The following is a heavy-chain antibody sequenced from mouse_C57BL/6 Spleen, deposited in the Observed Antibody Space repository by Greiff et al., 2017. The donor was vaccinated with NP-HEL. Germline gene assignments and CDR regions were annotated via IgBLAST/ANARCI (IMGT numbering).Heavy chain of an antibody. Sequence: QVQLKESGPELVKPGASVKISCKASGYAFSSSWMNWVKQRPGKGLEWIGRIYPGDGDTNYNGKFKGKATLTADKSSSTAYMQLSSLTSEDSAVYFCARERKRDAMDYWGQGTSVTVSS. CDR2: IYPGDGDT. J-gene: IGHJ4*01. V-gene: IGHV1-82*01. CDR1: GYAFSSSW. CDR3: ARERKRDAMDY.